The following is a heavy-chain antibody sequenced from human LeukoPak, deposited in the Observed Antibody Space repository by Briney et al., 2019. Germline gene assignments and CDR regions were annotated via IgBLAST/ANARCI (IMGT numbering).Heavy chain of an antibody. V-gene: IGHV4-30-2*01. CDR1: GGPISSGGYS. J-gene: IGHJ4*02. CDR2: IYHSGST. D-gene: IGHD3-22*01. CDR3: ARGYGSSGYYSHRYFDY. Sequence: PSETLSLTCAVSGGPISSGGYSWSWIRQPPGKGLEWIGYIYHSGSTYYNPSLKSRVTISVDRSKNQFSLKLSSVTAADTAVYYCARGYGSSGYYSHRYFDYWGQGTLVTVSS.